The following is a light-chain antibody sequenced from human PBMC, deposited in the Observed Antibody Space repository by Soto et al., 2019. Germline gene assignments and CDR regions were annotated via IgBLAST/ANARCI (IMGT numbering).Light chain of an antibody. V-gene: IGKV1-27*01. CDR3: HKYNSAPLT. Sequence: DIQVTQSPSSLSASLGDRVTITCRANQAIGVYLAWCQQQPVKVPKLLIYAASAFQSGVPSRFSGSGSGTDFTLTISSLQTEDIATYYWHKYNSAPLTFGGGTKVEI. J-gene: IGKJ4*01. CDR2: AAS. CDR1: QAIGVY.